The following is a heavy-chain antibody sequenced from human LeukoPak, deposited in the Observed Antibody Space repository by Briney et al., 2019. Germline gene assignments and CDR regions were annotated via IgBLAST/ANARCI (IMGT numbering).Heavy chain of an antibody. D-gene: IGHD3-22*01. V-gene: IGHV1-18*01. CDR3: ARYVIYYDSSGYLSS. CDR1: GYTFTSYG. Sequence: GASVKVSCKASGYTFTSYGISWVRQAPGQGLEWMGWISAYNGNTNYAQKLQGRVTMTTDTSTSTAYMELRSLRSDDTAVYYCARYVIYYDSSGYLSSWGQGTLVTVSS. J-gene: IGHJ4*02. CDR2: ISAYNGNT.